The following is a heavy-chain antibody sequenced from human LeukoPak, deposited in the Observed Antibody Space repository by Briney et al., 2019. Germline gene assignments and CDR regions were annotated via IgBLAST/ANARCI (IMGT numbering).Heavy chain of an antibody. CDR3: ARRYSNSFDY. Sequence: GGSLRLSCAASGFTFSDYYMTWLRQAPGKGLEWVSYISNSGGTIYYTDSVKGRFTISRDNAKNSLYLQMNSPRAEDTAVYYCARRYSNSFDYWGQGTLVTVSS. CDR2: ISNSGGTI. J-gene: IGHJ4*02. D-gene: IGHD4-11*01. CDR1: GFTFSDYY. V-gene: IGHV3-11*01.